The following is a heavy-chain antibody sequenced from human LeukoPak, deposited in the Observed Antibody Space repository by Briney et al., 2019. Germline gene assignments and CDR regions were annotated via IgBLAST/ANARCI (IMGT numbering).Heavy chain of an antibody. D-gene: IGHD3-3*01. V-gene: IGHV1-69*04. Sequence: ASVKVSCKDSGCTFSSYAISWVRQAPGQGLEWMGRIIPIRGIANYAQKFQGRVTITADKSTSTAYMELSSLRSEDTAVYYCARIGTGRKAITIFEWFDPWGQGTLVTVPS. CDR2: IIPIRGIA. J-gene: IGHJ5*02. CDR3: ARIGTGRKAITIFEWFDP. CDR1: GCTFSSYA.